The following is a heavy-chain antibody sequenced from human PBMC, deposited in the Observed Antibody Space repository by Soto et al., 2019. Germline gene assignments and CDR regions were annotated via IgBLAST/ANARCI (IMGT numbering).Heavy chain of an antibody. Sequence: GASVKVSCKASGYTFTSYAMHWVRQAPGQRLEWMGWINAGNGNTKYSQKFQGRVTITRDTSASTAYMELSSLRSEDTAVYYCARDLGIAVAGSIRVVAAITGSLDYWGQGTLVTVSS. V-gene: IGHV1-3*01. CDR3: ARDLGIAVAGSIRVVAAITGSLDY. CDR2: INAGNGNT. D-gene: IGHD6-19*01. J-gene: IGHJ4*02. CDR1: GYTFTSYA.